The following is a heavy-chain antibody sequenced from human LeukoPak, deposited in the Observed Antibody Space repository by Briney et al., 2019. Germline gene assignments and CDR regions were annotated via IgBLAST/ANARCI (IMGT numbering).Heavy chain of an antibody. J-gene: IGHJ4*02. V-gene: IGHV4-34*01. CDR3: ARGPVVPAANFFDY. D-gene: IGHD2-2*01. CDR2: INHSGST. CDR1: GGSISSYY. Sequence: SETLSLTCTVSGGSISSYYWSWIRQPPGKGLEWIGEINHSGSTNYNPSLKSRVTISVDTSKNQFSLKLSSVTAADTAVYYCARGPVVPAANFFDYWGQGTLVTVSS.